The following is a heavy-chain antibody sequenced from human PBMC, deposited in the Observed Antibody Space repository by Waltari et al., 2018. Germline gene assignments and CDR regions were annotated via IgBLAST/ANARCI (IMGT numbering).Heavy chain of an antibody. Sequence: QVQLQESGPGLVKPSETLSLTCTVSGGSISSHYWNWIRQPPGKGLAWIGYIYYNGNTNYNPPLNSRVTISVDTSKNQFSLKLSSVTAADTAVYYCARYCSTTSCNGEHKKSFDYWGQGTLVTVSS. D-gene: IGHD2-2*01. V-gene: IGHV4-59*11. CDR2: IYYNGNT. J-gene: IGHJ4*02. CDR1: GGSISSHY. CDR3: ARYCSTTSCNGEHKKSFDY.